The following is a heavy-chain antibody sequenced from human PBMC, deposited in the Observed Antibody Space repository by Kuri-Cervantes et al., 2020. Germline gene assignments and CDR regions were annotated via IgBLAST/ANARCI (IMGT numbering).Heavy chain of an antibody. CDR1: GGSLSGYY. CDR2: TNHRGIV. D-gene: IGHD6-13*01. V-gene: IGHV4-34*01. Sequence: SETLSLTCAVYGGSLSGYYWSWLRQSPGKGPEWIGETNHRGIVDYNPSLKGRVTISLDTSKNQFSLKLSSVTAADTAVYYCARGGSSWYLDFDYWGQGTLVTVSS. CDR3: ARGGSSWYLDFDY. J-gene: IGHJ4*02.